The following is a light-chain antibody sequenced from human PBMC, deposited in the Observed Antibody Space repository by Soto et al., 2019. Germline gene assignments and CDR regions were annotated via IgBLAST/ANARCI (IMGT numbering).Light chain of an antibody. V-gene: IGLV2-14*03. J-gene: IGLJ2*01. CDR2: EGN. CDR3: SPHTPYITL. CDR1: SGDVDSHY. Sequence: QSVLTQPASVSGSPGQSITISCTGTSGDVDSHYVAWYQQHPNKAPKVLIYEGNNRPSGVSDRFSGSKSGNTASLTISGLQAEDEADYYCSPHTPYITLCGGGTKVTVL.